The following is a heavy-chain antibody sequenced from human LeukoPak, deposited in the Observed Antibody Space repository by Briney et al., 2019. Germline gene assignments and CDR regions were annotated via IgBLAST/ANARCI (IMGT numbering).Heavy chain of an antibody. D-gene: IGHD3-9*01. CDR3: ATFGFDWSLRY. J-gene: IGHJ4*02. V-gene: IGHV3-74*01. CDR1: GFVFSNWW. CDR2: INPDGTYI. Sequence: PGGSLRLSCAASGFVFSNWWMFWFRRLPGKGLVSVSHINPDGTYIVYADSVKGRFTISRDNAKNTLYLEMNSLRPKDTGVYYCATFGFDWSLRYWGQGAPVTVSS.